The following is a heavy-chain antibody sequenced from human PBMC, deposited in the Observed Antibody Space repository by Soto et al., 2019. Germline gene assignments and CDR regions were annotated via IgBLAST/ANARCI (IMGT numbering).Heavy chain of an antibody. CDR2: IIPIIGII. D-gene: IGHD4-4*01. CDR1: GRTFSTYT. Sequence: QVQLVQSGAEVKKPGSSVKVSCKASGRTFSTYTITWVRQAPGQRLEWMGRIIPIIGIINYAQKFQGRVTISADKFTGTAHMELTGLRSDDTAVYYCAGDPDSHYNDSHASSYPWGQGTLVTVSS. V-gene: IGHV1-69*08. J-gene: IGHJ5*02. CDR3: AGDPDSHYNDSHASSYP.